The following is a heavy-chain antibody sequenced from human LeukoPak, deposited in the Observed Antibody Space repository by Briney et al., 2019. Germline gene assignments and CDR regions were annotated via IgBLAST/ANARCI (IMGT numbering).Heavy chain of an antibody. J-gene: IGHJ5*02. V-gene: IGHV4-4*07. CDR2: IYTSGST. Sequence: PSETLSLTCTVSGVSISSYYWSWIRQPAGKGLEWIGRIYTSGSTNYNPSLKSRVTMSVDTSKNQFSLKLSSVTAADAAVYYCARDRLPAAKEGDWFDPWGQGTLVTVSS. D-gene: IGHD2-2*01. CDR3: ARDRLPAAKEGDWFDP. CDR1: GVSISSYY.